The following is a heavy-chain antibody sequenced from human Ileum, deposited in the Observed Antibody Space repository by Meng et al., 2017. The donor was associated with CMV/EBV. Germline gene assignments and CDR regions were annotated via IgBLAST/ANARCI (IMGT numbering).Heavy chain of an antibody. J-gene: IGHJ4*02. D-gene: IGHD6-19*01. Sequence: GESLKISCAASGFTLSGYGMHWVRQAPGKGLEWFAFIRSDGSKEDYADSVKGLFAISRDNSRNTLYLQMNSLRPEDTAVYYCAKFIAVTGRAYDHWGQGTLVTVSS. CDR2: IRSDGSKE. CDR3: AKFIAVTGRAYDH. CDR1: GFTLSGYG. V-gene: IGHV3-30*02.